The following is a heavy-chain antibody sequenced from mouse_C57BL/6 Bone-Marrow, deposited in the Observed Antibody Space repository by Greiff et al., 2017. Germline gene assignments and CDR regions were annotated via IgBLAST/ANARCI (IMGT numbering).Heavy chain of an antibody. Sequence: EVQLVESGGGLVKPGGSLKLSCAASGFTFSSYAMSWVRQTPEKRLEWVATISDGGSYTYYPDNVKGRFTISRDNAKNNLYLQMSHLKSEDTAMYDCARALRGLRRAMDYWGQGTSVTVSS. CDR2: ISDGGSYT. J-gene: IGHJ4*01. V-gene: IGHV5-4*01. D-gene: IGHD1-1*01. CDR1: GFTFSSYA. CDR3: ARALRGLRRAMDY.